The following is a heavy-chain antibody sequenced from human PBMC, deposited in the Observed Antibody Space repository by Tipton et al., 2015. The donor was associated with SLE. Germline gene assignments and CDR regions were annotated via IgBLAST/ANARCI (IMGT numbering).Heavy chain of an antibody. CDR3: ARAAPLNSARGYYYGMDV. CDR2: IKQDGSEK. D-gene: IGHD3-10*01. V-gene: IGHV3-7*01. Sequence: SLRLSCAASGFTFSSYWMSWVRQAPGKGLEWVANIKQDGSEKYYVDSVKGRFTISRDNAKNSLYLQMNSLRAEDTAVYYCARAAPLNSARGYYYGMDVWGQGTTVTVSS. CDR1: GFTFSSYW. J-gene: IGHJ6*02.